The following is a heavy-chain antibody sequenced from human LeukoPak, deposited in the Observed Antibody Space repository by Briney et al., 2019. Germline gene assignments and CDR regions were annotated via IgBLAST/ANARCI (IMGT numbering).Heavy chain of an antibody. V-gene: IGHV3-23*01. CDR1: GFTLSSYA. D-gene: IGHD6-19*01. Sequence: GGSLRLSCAASGFTLSSYAMSWVRQAPGKGLEWVSAISGSGGSTYYADSVKGRFAISRDNSKNTLYLQMNSLRAEDTAVYYCATAGKQWLEEVWGQGTLVTVSS. J-gene: IGHJ4*02. CDR2: ISGSGGST. CDR3: ATAGKQWLEEV.